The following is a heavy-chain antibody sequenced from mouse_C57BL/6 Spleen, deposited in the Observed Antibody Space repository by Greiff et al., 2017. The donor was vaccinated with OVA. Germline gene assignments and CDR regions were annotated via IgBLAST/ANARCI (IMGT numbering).Heavy chain of an antibody. V-gene: IGHV1-54*01. Sequence: QVQLQQSGAELVRPGTSVKVSCKASGYAFTNYLIEWVKQRPGQGLEWIGVINPGSGGTNYNEKFKGKATLTADKSSSTAYMQLSSLTSEDSAVYFCARSRGTVVASFEDWGQGTLVTVSA. CDR2: INPGSGGT. J-gene: IGHJ3*01. D-gene: IGHD1-1*01. CDR1: GYAFTNYL. CDR3: ARSRGTVVASFED.